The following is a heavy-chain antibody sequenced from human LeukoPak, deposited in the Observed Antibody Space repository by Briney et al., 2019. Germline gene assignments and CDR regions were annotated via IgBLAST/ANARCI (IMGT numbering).Heavy chain of an antibody. CDR2: ISGSGGST. CDR1: GFTFSSYA. Sequence: GGSLRLSCAASGFTFSSYAMNWVRQAPGKGLQWVSVISGSGGSTYYADSVKGRFTISRDNSKNTLYLQMNSLRAEDTAVYYCAKSRYSFDYWGQGTLVTVSS. J-gene: IGHJ4*02. CDR3: AKSRYSFDY. V-gene: IGHV3-23*01.